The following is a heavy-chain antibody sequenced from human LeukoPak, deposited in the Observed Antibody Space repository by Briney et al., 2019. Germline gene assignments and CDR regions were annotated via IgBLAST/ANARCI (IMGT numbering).Heavy chain of an antibody. J-gene: IGHJ5*02. CDR2: INPNSGGT. D-gene: IGHD2-15*01. CDR1: GYTFTGYY. V-gene: IGHV1-2*02. CDR3: ARDLQVVVVVGGFDP. Sequence: ASVKVSCKASGYTFTGYYMHWVRQAPGQGLEWMGWINPNSGGTNYAQKFQGRVTMTRDTSISTAYMELSRLRSDDTAVYYCARDLQVVVVVGGFDPWGQGTLVTVSS.